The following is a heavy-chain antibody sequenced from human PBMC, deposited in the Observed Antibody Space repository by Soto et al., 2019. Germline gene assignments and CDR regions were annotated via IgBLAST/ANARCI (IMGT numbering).Heavy chain of an antibody. Sequence: QVQLQESGPGLVKPSETLSLTCTVSGGSISSYYWSWIRQPPGKGLEWMGYIYYSGSTNYNPSLQSRVTISVDTSKNQFSLKLSSVPAADTAVYYCARRYGGAFDIWGQGTMVTVSS. CDR3: ARRYGGAFDI. V-gene: IGHV4-59*01. D-gene: IGHD2-15*01. J-gene: IGHJ3*02. CDR1: GGSISSYY. CDR2: IYYSGST.